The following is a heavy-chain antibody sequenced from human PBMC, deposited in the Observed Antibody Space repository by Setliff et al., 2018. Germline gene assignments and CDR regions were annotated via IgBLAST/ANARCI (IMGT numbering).Heavy chain of an antibody. CDR3: ARVGQQLVYYYYGMDV. CDR1: GYSFTSYW. V-gene: IGHV5-51*01. D-gene: IGHD6-13*01. Sequence: GESLTISCKGSGYSFTSYWIGWVRQMPGKGLEWMGIIYPGDSDTRYSPSFQGQVTISADKSISTAYLQRSSLKASDTAMYYCARVGQQLVYYYYGMDVWGQGTTVTVSS. J-gene: IGHJ6*02. CDR2: IYPGDSDT.